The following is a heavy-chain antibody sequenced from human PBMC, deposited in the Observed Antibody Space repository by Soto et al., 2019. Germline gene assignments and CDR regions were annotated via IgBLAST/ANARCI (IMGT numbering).Heavy chain of an antibody. CDR2: ISYDGSNK. CDR1: GFTFSSYG. D-gene: IGHD6-19*01. Sequence: GGSLRLSCAASGFTFSSYGMHWVRQAPGKGLEWVAVISYDGSNKYYADSVKGRFTISRDNSKNTLYLQMNSLRAEDTAVYYCAKTTSRYSSGWYGGAFDIWGQGTMVTVSS. V-gene: IGHV3-30*18. J-gene: IGHJ3*02. CDR3: AKTTSRYSSGWYGGAFDI.